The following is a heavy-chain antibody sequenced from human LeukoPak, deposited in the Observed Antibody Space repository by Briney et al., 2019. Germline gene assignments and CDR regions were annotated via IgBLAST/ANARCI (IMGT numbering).Heavy chain of an antibody. CDR1: GFSFDDYG. Sequence: GGSLRLSCAASGFSFDDYGMSWVRQAPGKGLEWVSGINWNGGSTGYADSVKGRFTISRDNAKNSLSLQMNSLRVEDTAVYYCARDLDYGDHVGAFDIWGQGTMVTVSS. CDR3: ARDLDYGDHVGAFDI. D-gene: IGHD4-17*01. J-gene: IGHJ3*02. CDR2: INWNGGST. V-gene: IGHV3-20*04.